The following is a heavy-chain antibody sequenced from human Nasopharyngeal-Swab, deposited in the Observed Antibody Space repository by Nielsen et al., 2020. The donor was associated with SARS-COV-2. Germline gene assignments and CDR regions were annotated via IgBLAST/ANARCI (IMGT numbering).Heavy chain of an antibody. D-gene: IGHD3-3*01. J-gene: IGHJ4*02. CDR3: ARIKSYRITIFGVGDFDY. Sequence: VRQAPGKGLEWIGEIYHSGRTNYNPSLKSRVTISVDKSKNQFSLKLSSVTAADTAVYYCARIKSYRITIFGVGDFDYWGQRTLVTVSS. V-gene: IGHV4-4*02. CDR2: IYHSGRT.